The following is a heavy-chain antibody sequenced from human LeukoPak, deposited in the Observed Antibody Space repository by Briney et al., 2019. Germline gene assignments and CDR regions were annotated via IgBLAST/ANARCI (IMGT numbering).Heavy chain of an antibody. CDR3: ARDGAGPELRNAFDI. D-gene: IGHD2-2*01. V-gene: IGHV4-31*03. Sequence: PSETLSLTCSVSGGSVTGGGYYWSWIRQHPGKGLEWIGYIYYSGSTYYNPSLKSRVTISVDTSKYQFSLKLSSVTAADTAVYYCARDGAGPELRNAFDIWGQGTMVTVSS. CDR1: GGSVTGGGYY. CDR2: IYYSGST. J-gene: IGHJ3*02.